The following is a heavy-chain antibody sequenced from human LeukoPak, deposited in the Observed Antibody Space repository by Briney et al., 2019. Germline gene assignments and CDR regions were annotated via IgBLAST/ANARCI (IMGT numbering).Heavy chain of an antibody. D-gene: IGHD6-13*01. Sequence: PSETLSLTCTVSGGSISSYYWTWIRQPPGKGLEWIGYIYYSGSTYYSGSTNYNPSLKSRVTISVDTSKNQFSLKLSSVTAADTAVYYCARDREQQLVRFYNAFDIWGQGTMVTVSS. J-gene: IGHJ3*02. V-gene: IGHV4-59*01. CDR1: GGSISSYY. CDR3: ARDREQQLVRFYNAFDI. CDR2: IYYSGSTYYSGST.